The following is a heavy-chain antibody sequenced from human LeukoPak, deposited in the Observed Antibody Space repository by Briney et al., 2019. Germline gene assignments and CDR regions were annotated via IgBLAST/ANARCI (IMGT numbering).Heavy chain of an antibody. Sequence: SETLSLTCNLSNGSISSSRYYWGWIRQPPEKELEWIGSIYYSGTTYYNPSLKSRVTISVDTSKNQFSLKLSSVTAADTAVYYCARGWLVGDDFDYWGQGTLVTVSS. CDR3: ARGWLVGDDFDY. D-gene: IGHD3-16*01. CDR2: IYYSGTT. CDR1: NGSISSSRYY. V-gene: IGHV4-39*01. J-gene: IGHJ4*02.